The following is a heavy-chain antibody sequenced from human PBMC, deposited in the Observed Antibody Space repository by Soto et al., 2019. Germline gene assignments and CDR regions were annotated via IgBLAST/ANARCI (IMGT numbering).Heavy chain of an antibody. J-gene: IGHJ4*02. CDR1: GGSITSSSYY. D-gene: IGHD3-22*01. Sequence: SETLSLTCTVSGGSITSSSYYWGWIRQPPGKGLEWIGSIYYSGNTYYNPSLKSRVTLSIDTSKNQFSLKLNSVTAADTAVYYCVSPEGYYDSSGYTLDYWGQGTLVTVSS. V-gene: IGHV4-39*01. CDR3: VSPEGYYDSSGYTLDY. CDR2: IYYSGNT.